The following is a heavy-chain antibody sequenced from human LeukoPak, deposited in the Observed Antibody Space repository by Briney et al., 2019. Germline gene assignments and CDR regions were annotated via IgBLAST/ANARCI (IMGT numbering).Heavy chain of an antibody. J-gene: IGHJ4*02. V-gene: IGHV1-18*01. CDR2: ISGYNGKR. Sequence: ASVKVSCKASDYTFTSYGITWVRQAPGQGLEWMGWISGYNGKRNYAQKIQGRVTMTADTSTSTAYMELRSLRSDDTAMYYCARDRATSGWYQDDYWGQGTQVTVSS. CDR1: DYTFTSYG. CDR3: ARDRATSGWYQDDY. D-gene: IGHD6-19*01.